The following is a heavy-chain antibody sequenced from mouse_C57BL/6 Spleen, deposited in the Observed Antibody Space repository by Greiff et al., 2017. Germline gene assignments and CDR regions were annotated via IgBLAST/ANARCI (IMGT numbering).Heavy chain of an antibody. D-gene: IGHD1-1*01. V-gene: IGHV3-6*01. CDR1: GYSITSGYY. CDR3: ASYYGRAGAMDY. Sequence: EVKLQESGPGLVKPSQSLSLTCSVTGYSITSGYYWNWIRQFPGNKLEWMGYISYDGSNNYNPSLKNRISITRDTSKNQFFLKLNSVTTEDTATYYCASYYGRAGAMDYWGQGTSVTVSS. J-gene: IGHJ4*01. CDR2: ISYDGSN.